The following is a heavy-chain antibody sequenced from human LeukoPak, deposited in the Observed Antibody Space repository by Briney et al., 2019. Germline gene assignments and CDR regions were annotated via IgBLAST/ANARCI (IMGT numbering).Heavy chain of an antibody. D-gene: IGHD3-10*01. CDR1: GFSFSGYY. Sequence: SETLSLTCAVYGFSFSGYYWSWLRQPPGKGLEWLGDINHSGSTNYNPSLKRRVTISVDTSKNQFSLKLSSVTAADTAVYYCARGGGITLVRGVPPSGHYGMDVWGKGTTVTVSS. CDR2: INHSGST. V-gene: IGHV4-34*01. CDR3: ARGGGITLVRGVPPSGHYGMDV. J-gene: IGHJ6*04.